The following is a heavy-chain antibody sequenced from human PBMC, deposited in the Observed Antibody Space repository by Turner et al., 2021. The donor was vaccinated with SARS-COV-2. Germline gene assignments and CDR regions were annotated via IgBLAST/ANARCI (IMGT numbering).Heavy chain of an antibody. CDR2: ISWNSASI. CDR3: TRGGLGGNPLANNFDY. Sequence: EVLLAESGGDLVQPGRSLRLSCAASGFPFDGYAMHWVRQAPGKGLEWVSGISWNSASIDYADSVKGRITISRDKAKNSLYLQMNSLRAEDTAFDYCTRGGLGGNPLANNFDYWGQGTLVTVSS. J-gene: IGHJ4*02. V-gene: IGHV3-9*01. CDR1: GFPFDGYA. D-gene: IGHD1-26*01.